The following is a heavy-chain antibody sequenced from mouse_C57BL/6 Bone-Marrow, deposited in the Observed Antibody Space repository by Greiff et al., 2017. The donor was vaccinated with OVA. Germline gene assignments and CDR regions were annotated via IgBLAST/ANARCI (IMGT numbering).Heavy chain of an antibody. Sequence: EVHLEESEGGLVQPGSSMKLSCTASGFTFSDYYMAWVRQVPEKGLEWVANINYDGSSTYYLDTLKSRFIISRDNAKNILYLQMSSLKSEDTATYYCARDDGYYLFAYWGQGTLVTVSA. V-gene: IGHV5-16*01. CDR2: INYDGSST. J-gene: IGHJ3*01. CDR3: ARDDGYYLFAY. D-gene: IGHD2-3*01. CDR1: GFTFSDYY.